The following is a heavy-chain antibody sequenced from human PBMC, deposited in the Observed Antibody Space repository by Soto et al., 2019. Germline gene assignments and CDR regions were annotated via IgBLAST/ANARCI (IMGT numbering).Heavy chain of an antibody. CDR2: ISSSGSTI. J-gene: IGHJ6*03. CDR1: GFTFSDYY. Sequence: GGSLRLSCAASGFTFSDYYMSWIRQAPGKGLEWVSYISSSGSTIYYADSVKGRFTISRDNAKNSLYLQMNSLRAEDTAVYYCARENPSPYYYYYYMDVWGKGTTVTVSS. V-gene: IGHV3-11*01. CDR3: ARENPSPYYYYYYMDV.